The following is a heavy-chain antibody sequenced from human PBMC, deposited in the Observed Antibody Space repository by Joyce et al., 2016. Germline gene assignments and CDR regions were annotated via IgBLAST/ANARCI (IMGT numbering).Heavy chain of an antibody. CDR3: AKFSGQLLEAYYFKD. CDR1: GFTFSSFG. D-gene: IGHD2/OR15-2a*01. Sequence: EVRLLESGGGLVQPGGSRGLSCVGSGFTFSSFGMGWVRQAPGKGLQWVSSISGSSGRTFYADSVKGRFTISRDNSKNTLFLEMNSLRVEDTAIYYCAKFSGQLLEAYYFKDWGQGTLVTVSS. J-gene: IGHJ4*02. CDR2: ISGSSGRT. V-gene: IGHV3-23*01.